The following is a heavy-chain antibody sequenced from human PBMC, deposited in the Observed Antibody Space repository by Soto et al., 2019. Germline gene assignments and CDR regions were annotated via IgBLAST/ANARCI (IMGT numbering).Heavy chain of an antibody. D-gene: IGHD3-10*01. CDR2: INYSGST. V-gene: IGHV4-34*01. Sequence: SETLSLTGAVDDRSFSGYYWSWIRQPPGKGLEWIGEINYSGSTNYNPSLKSRVTISVDTSKNQFSLKLSSVTAADTAVYYCARVEGGSGSFPNYYYYYYMDGWGKGTTVTVSS. CDR1: DRSFSGYY. J-gene: IGHJ6*03. CDR3: ARVEGGSGSFPNYYYYYYMDG.